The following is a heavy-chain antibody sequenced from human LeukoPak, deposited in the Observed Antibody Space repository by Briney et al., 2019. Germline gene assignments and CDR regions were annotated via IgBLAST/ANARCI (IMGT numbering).Heavy chain of an antibody. CDR3: ARDSSSWYSYYYYGMDV. V-gene: IGHV7-4-1*01. J-gene: IGHJ6*02. Sequence: ASVKVSCTASGYTFTSYAMNWVRQAPGQGLEWMGWINTNTGNPTYAQGFTGRFVFSLDTSVSTAYLQICSLKAEDTAVYYCARDSSSWYSYYYYGMDVWGQGTTVTVSS. D-gene: IGHD6-13*01. CDR2: INTNTGNP. CDR1: GYTFTSYA.